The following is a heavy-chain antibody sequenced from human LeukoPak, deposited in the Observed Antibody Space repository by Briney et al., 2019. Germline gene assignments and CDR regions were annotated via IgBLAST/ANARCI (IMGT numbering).Heavy chain of an antibody. J-gene: IGHJ5*02. D-gene: IGHD6-19*01. V-gene: IGHV3-23*01. CDR3: AKCSTSAYTTGWCNWIDP. Sequence: GGSLRLSCVASGFIFTSDAVNWVRQAPGKGLEWVSSTVSRGTTQYADSVKGRFTVSRDTSKNTLYLQMNSLRADDTAVYYCAKCSTSAYTTGWCNWIDPWGQGTLVTVSS. CDR2: TVSRGTT. CDR1: GFIFTSDA.